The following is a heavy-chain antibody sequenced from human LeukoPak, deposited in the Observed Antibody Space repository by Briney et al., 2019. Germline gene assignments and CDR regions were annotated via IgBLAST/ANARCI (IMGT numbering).Heavy chain of an antibody. Sequence: PGGSLRLSCAVSGFTFSSYGMHWVRQAPGKGLEWVSGINWNGGSTGYADSVKGRFTISRDNAKNSLYLQMNSLRAEDTAVYYCAKGYYDYVWGSYYFDYWGQGTLVTVSS. CDR2: INWNGGST. CDR1: GFTFSSYG. D-gene: IGHD3-16*01. V-gene: IGHV3-20*04. J-gene: IGHJ4*02. CDR3: AKGYYDYVWGSYYFDY.